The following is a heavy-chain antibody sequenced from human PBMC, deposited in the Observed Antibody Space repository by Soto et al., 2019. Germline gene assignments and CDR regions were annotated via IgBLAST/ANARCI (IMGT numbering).Heavy chain of an antibody. CDR1: GFTFISYS. D-gene: IGHD6-13*01. CDR2: ISGSGGST. CDR3: AKESQQLATWSFDY. J-gene: IGHJ4*02. Sequence: GGALRLSCSAPGFTFISYSISWGRPAPGKGLEWVSAISGSGGSTYYADSVKGRFTISRDNSKNTLYLQMNSLRAEDTAVYYCAKESQQLATWSFDYWGQGTLVTVSS. V-gene: IGHV3-23*01.